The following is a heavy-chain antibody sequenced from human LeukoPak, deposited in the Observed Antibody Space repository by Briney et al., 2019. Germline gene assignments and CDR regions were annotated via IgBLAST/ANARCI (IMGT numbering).Heavy chain of an antibody. Sequence: SETLSLTCTVSGGSISSSSYYWGWIRQPPGKGLEWIGSIYYSGSTYYNPSRKSRVTISVDTSKNQFSLKLSSVTAADTAVYYCARMTTGSGGDYWGQRTLVSVSS. CDR2: IYYSGST. V-gene: IGHV4-39*01. CDR1: GGSISSSSYY. CDR3: ARMTTGSGGDY. D-gene: IGHD4-17*01. J-gene: IGHJ4*02.